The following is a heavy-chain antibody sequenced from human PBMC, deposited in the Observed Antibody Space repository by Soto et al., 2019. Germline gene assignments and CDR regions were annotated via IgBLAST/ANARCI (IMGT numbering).Heavy chain of an antibody. V-gene: IGHV3-23*01. D-gene: IGHD3-10*01. CDR1: GFTFKNYD. CDR3: AKDRQFRSYYESAGHYNN. J-gene: IGHJ4*02. CDR2: ISGSGAIT. Sequence: GGSLRLSCVASGFTFKNYDMRWVRQAPGKGLEWDSGISGSGAITYYADSVRGRFTISRDNSKNTLYLQLNSLRAEDTAIYYCAKDRQFRSYYESAGHYNNWGQGTLVTVSS.